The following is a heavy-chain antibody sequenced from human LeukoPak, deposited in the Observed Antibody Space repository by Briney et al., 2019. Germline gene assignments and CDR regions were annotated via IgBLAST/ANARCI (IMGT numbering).Heavy chain of an antibody. Sequence: SETLSLTCTVSGGSISNYYWNWIRQPPGKGLEWIGYIYYSGTTNYNPSLKSRVSMSVDTSRNQFSLKLSSVTAADTAVYYCARDRGPGATPTYWGQGTLVTVSS. V-gene: IGHV4-59*12. CDR3: ARDRGPGATPTY. J-gene: IGHJ4*02. CDR1: GGSISNYY. D-gene: IGHD1-26*01. CDR2: IYYSGTT.